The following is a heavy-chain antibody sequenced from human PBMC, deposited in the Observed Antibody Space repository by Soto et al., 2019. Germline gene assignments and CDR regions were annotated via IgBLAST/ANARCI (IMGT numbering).Heavy chain of an antibody. CDR3: ARIHFSGGNCYSGGYYYYYGMDV. CDR1: GYTFTSYG. Sequence: ASVKVYCKASGYTFTSYGVTLVRQAPGQGLEWMGWISAYNGNTNYAQKFQGRVTMTTDASTKTAYMQLTSLRSDDTATYFCARIHFSGGNCYSGGYYYYYGMDVWGPGTTVTVSS. CDR2: ISAYNGNT. D-gene: IGHD2-15*01. V-gene: IGHV1-18*01. J-gene: IGHJ6*02.